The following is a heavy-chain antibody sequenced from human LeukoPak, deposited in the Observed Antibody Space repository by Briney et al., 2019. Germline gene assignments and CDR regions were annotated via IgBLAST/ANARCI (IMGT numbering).Heavy chain of an antibody. V-gene: IGHV5-10-1*01. J-gene: IGHJ4*02. D-gene: IGHD3-10*01. CDR1: GYSFTSYW. CDR2: IDPSDSYT. Sequence: GESLKISCKGSGYSFTSYWISWVRQMPGKGLEWMGRIDPSDSYTDYSPSFQGHVTISADKSISTAYLQWSSLKASDTAMYYCARQGTMVRSFGYWGQGTLVTVSS. CDR3: ARQGTMVRSFGY.